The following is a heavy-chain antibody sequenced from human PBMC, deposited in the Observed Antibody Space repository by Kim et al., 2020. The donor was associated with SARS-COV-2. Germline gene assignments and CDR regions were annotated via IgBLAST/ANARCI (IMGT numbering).Heavy chain of an antibody. V-gene: IGHV1-69*01. J-gene: IGHJ4*02. Sequence: YATKVQGRVTLTAEESTSTAYMELSSLRSEDTAVYYCASGRTYGDYVFDYWGQGTLVTVSS. CDR3: ASGRTYGDYVFDY. D-gene: IGHD4-17*01.